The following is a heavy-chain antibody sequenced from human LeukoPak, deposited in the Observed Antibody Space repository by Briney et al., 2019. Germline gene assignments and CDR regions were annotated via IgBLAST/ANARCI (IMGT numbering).Heavy chain of an antibody. CDR2: IYTSGST. D-gene: IGHD3-10*01. J-gene: IGHJ4*02. CDR1: GGSISSYY. V-gene: IGHV4-4*07. CDR3: ARVPHYYFGYGYFDS. Sequence: SETLSLTCTVSGGSISSYYWSWIRQPAGKGLEWIGRIYTSGSTNYNPSLRSRVTMSVDTSKNQFSLKLSSVTAADTAVYYCARVPHYYFGYGYFDSWGQGTLVTVSS.